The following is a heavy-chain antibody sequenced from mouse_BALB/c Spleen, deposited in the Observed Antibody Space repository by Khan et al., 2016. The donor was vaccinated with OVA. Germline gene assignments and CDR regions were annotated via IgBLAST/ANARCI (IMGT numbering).Heavy chain of an antibody. J-gene: IGHJ2*01. CDR3: ARGNDYGYYFDY. Sequence: EVELVESGPGLVKPSQSLSLTCTVTGYSITSGYAWNWIRQFPGNKLEWMGYISYSGGTSYNPSLKSRISITRDTSKNQFFLQLNSVTTEDTATYYWARGNDYGYYFDYWGQGTTLTVSS. CDR2: ISYSGGT. CDR1: GYSITSGYA. V-gene: IGHV3-2*02. D-gene: IGHD1-1*01.